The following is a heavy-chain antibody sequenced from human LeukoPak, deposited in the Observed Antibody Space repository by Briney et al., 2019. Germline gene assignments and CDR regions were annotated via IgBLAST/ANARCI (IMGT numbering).Heavy chain of an antibody. D-gene: IGHD2-2*01. J-gene: IGHJ4*02. CDR2: ISRSGSTI. V-gene: IGHV3-48*02. CDR3: ARRDAHDY. Sequence: GGSLRLSCVASGFNFSTYWMNWVRQAPGKGLEWVSYISRSGSTIYYADSVKGRFTISRDNAKNSLYLQMNSLRDEDTAVYYCARRDAHDYWGQGTLVTVSS. CDR1: GFNFSTYW.